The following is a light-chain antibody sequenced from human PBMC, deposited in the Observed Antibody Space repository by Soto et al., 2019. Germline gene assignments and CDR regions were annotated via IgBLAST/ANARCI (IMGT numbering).Light chain of an antibody. V-gene: IGKV3-20*01. CDR3: QQFDNSQYT. J-gene: IGKJ2*01. Sequence: EIVLTQSPGTLSLSPGDRATLSCRASQAISSSAYVAWYQQKPGQPPRLLIYGASSRATGIADRFSGSGSGTDFTLTISRLEPEDFAVYYCQQFDNSQYTFGQGTKLYIK. CDR2: GAS. CDR1: QAISSSAY.